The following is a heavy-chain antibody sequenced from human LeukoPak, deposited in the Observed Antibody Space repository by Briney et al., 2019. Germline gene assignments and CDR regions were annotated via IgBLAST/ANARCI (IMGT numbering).Heavy chain of an antibody. D-gene: IGHD3-9*01. J-gene: IGHJ4*02. Sequence: PGGSLRLSCAASGFTFSSYEMNWVRQAPGKGLEWVSGISGNGADTYSADSVKGRFTISRDNSKNTLYLQMNSLRVEDTAVYYCAKEGGYFDWPFTFDYWGQGTLVTVSS. CDR2: ISGNGADT. CDR1: GFTFSSYE. CDR3: AKEGGYFDWPFTFDY. V-gene: IGHV3-23*01.